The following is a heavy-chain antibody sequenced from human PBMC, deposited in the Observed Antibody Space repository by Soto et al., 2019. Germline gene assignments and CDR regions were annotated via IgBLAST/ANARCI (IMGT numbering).Heavy chain of an antibody. D-gene: IGHD6-19*01. CDR1: GFTFGDYA. Sequence: GGSLRLSCTASGFTFGDYAMSWFRQAPGKGLEWVGFIRSKAYGGTTEYAASVKGRFTISRDDSKSIAYLQMNSLKTEDTAVYYCTRAIGGRQSSGWYHHLGQIYGMDVWGQGTTVTVSS. J-gene: IGHJ6*02. CDR2: IRSKAYGGTT. CDR3: TRAIGGRQSSGWYHHLGQIYGMDV. V-gene: IGHV3-49*03.